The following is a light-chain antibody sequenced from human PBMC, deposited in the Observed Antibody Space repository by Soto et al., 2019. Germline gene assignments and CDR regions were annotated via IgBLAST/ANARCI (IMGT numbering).Light chain of an antibody. Sequence: EIVTTHSPATLSVSPGESAPLSCMASQSVSSNLARYQQQPGQAPRLLIYGSSTRATGIPARFSGSGSGIEFTLTISSLQSEDVAVYYCQQYNNWLTWEFGQGTKVEIK. CDR3: QQYNNWLTWE. CDR1: QSVSSN. CDR2: GSS. V-gene: IGKV3-15*01. J-gene: IGKJ1*01.